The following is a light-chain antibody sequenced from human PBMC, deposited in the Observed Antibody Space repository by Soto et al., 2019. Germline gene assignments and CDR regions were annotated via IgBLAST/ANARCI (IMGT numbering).Light chain of an antibody. CDR1: QNVRSY. V-gene: IGKV1-39*01. CDR3: QQTFSTPRT. Sequence: THSPSSLGASVGDRVTITCRASQNVRSYLNWYQQKPGKAPNLLIYETSTLQSGVPSRFNGDGYGTDFTLSISSLHPEDFATYYCQQTFSTPRTFGQGTKVDIK. CDR2: ETS. J-gene: IGKJ1*01.